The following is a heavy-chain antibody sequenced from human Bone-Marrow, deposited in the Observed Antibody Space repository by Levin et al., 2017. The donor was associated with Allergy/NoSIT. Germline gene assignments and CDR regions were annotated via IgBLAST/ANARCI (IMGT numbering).Heavy chain of an antibody. CDR3: ATMAVGGGAFDS. V-gene: IGHV3-15*01. CDR1: GLTLDDAW. Sequence: GGSLRLSCAASGLTLDDAWMSWVRQAPGKGLEWVGRINRKTDGGTTDYAAPVKGRVTISRDDSRTTVYLQMNSLKTDDTAVYYCATMAVGGGAFDSWGQGTTVTVSS. CDR2: INRKTDGGTT. J-gene: IGHJ3*02. D-gene: IGHD3-10*01.